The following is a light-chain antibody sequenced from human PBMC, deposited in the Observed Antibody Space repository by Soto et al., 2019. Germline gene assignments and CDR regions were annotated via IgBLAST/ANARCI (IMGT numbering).Light chain of an antibody. Sequence: AIRMTQSPSSFSASTGDRVTITCRASQGISSYLAWYQQKPGKAPKLLIDAASTLQSGVPSRFSGSGSGTDFTLTISCLQSEEFATYYCQQYYSYPRTFGQGTKVEIK. CDR2: AAS. J-gene: IGKJ1*01. CDR1: QGISSY. CDR3: QQYYSYPRT. V-gene: IGKV1-8*01.